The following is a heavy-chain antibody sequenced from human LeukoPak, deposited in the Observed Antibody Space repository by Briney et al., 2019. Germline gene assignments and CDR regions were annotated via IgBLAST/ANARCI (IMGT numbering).Heavy chain of an antibody. D-gene: IGHD3-16*01. CDR1: GGSISSYY. CDR3: ARVLDLSKRGLDAFDI. V-gene: IGHV4-4*07. J-gene: IGHJ3*02. Sequence: SETLSLTFTVSGGSISSYYWSWIGQPAGKGLEWIGRIYISGSTNYNPSLKSRVTMSVDTSKNQFSLKLSSVTAANTAVYYCARVLDLSKRGLDAFDIWGQGTMVTVSS. CDR2: IYISGST.